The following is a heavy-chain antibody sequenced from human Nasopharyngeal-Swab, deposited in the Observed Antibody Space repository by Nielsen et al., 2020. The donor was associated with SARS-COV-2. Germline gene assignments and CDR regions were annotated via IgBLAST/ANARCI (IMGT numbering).Heavy chain of an antibody. D-gene: IGHD6-19*01. CDR1: GFTFSSYG. CDR3: ASAPSIAVAAGYGMDV. J-gene: IGHJ6*02. V-gene: IGHV3-33*01. CDR2: IWYDGSNK. Sequence: LKISCAASGFTFSSYGMHWVRQAPGKGLEGVAVIWYDGSNKYYADSVKGRFTISRDNSKNTLYLQMNSLRAEDTAVYYCASAPSIAVAAGYGMDVWGQGTTVTVSS.